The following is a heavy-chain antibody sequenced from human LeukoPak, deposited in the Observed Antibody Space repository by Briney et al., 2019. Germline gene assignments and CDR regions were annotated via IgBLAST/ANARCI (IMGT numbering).Heavy chain of an antibody. CDR2: IRGDGSLK. CDR3: ARDANYHDSSVYYDAFDI. Sequence: GGSLRLPCAASDFSFSNYWMTWLRQAPGKGLEWVANIRGDGSLKYYLDSVKGRFTISRDNAKNSLYLQMNSLRAEDTAVYYCARDANYHDSSVYYDAFDIWGQGTMVTVSS. D-gene: IGHD3-22*01. J-gene: IGHJ3*02. CDR1: DFSFSNYW. V-gene: IGHV3-7*01.